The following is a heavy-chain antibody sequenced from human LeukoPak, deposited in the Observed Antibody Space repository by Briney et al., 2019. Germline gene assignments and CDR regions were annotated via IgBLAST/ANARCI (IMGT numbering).Heavy chain of an antibody. V-gene: IGHV4-59*01. D-gene: IGHD1-26*01. CDR2: MHYSGGA. CDR1: GGSITSYY. CDR3: ARDIRVVGATHYFDQ. Sequence: SETLSLTCTVSGGSITSYYWSWVRQPPGKGLEWIGYMHYSGGATYYPSLKSRVAMSIDASKNQFSLKLGSVTAADTAVYYCARDIRVVGATHYFDQWGQGTLVTVSS. J-gene: IGHJ4*02.